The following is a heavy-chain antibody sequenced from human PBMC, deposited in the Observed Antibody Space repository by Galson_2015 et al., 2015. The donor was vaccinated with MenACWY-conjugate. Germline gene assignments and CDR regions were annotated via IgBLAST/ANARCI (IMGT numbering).Heavy chain of an antibody. Sequence: SLRLSCPASGFTFSTYAISWVRRAPGKGLEWVSTISGVIGTTYQADSVKGRFTISRDDSKNTLYLQMNNLRAEDTALYICAKADKQTCYGATCYYFDSWGQGTLVTVSS. V-gene: IGHV3-23*01. CDR2: ISGVIGTT. CDR3: AKADKQTCYGATCYYFDS. CDR1: GFTFSTYA. J-gene: IGHJ4*02. D-gene: IGHD4/OR15-4a*01.